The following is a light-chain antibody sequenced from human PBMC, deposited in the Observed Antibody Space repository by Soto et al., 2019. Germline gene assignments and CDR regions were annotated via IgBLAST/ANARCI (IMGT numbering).Light chain of an antibody. V-gene: IGKV3-20*01. Sequence: EIVLTQSPATLSLSPGEGATLSCRASQSLSSSYLVWYQQKPGQAPRLLIYGASSRATGIPDRFSGSGSGTDFTLTISRLEPEDFAVYYCQHYGNTPPSVTFGPGTKVDIK. CDR3: QHYGNTPPSVT. CDR1: QSLSSSY. J-gene: IGKJ3*01. CDR2: GAS.